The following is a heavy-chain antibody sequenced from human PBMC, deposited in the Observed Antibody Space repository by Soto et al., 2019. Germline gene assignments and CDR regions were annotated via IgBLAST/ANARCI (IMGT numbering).Heavy chain of an antibody. V-gene: IGHV4-34*01. D-gene: IGHD3-10*01. CDR3: ARSPQRINLARGLLGSWFDS. J-gene: IGHJ5*01. CDR1: GGSLSGNF. CDR2: VKQRGST. Sequence: SETLSLTCAVYGGSLSGNFWGCIRQPPGKGLEWIGEVKQRGSTNYNPSRKRRVTISVDTSRSQISLKVNSVTAADTAVYYCARSPQRINLARGLLGSWFDSWAQAIPVT.